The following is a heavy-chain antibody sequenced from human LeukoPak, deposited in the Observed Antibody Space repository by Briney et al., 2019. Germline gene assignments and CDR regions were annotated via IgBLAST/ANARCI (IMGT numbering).Heavy chain of an antibody. CDR3: ATDGAGFDT. CDR2: INIGGANT. Sequence: PGGSLRLSCAASGLTFSGYYMSWVRQAPGKGLEWLSDINIGGANTHYADSVKGRFTISRDNAKKSLYLEMTNLRAEDTAVYYCATDGAGFDTWGQGVLVTVSS. CDR1: GLTFSGYY. V-gene: IGHV3-11*01. J-gene: IGHJ5*02.